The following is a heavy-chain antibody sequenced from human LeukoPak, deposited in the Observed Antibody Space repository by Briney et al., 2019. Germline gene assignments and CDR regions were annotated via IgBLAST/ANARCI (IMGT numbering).Heavy chain of an antibody. CDR2: IYYSGST. Sequence: SQTLSLTCTVSGGSISSGGYYWSWIRQHPGKGLEWVGYIYYSGSTYYNPSLKSRVTISVDTSKNQFSLKLSSVTAADTAVYYCARDHGYSYGNNWFDPWGQGTLVTVSS. D-gene: IGHD5-18*01. CDR3: ARDHGYSYGNNWFDP. J-gene: IGHJ5*02. CDR1: GGSISSGGYY. V-gene: IGHV4-31*03.